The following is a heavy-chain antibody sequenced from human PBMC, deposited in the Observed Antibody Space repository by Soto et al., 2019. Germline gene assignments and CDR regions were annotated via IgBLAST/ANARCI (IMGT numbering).Heavy chain of an antibody. CDR1: GFTFSSYS. J-gene: IGHJ4*02. V-gene: IGHV3-48*01. D-gene: IGHD3-9*01. Sequence: QPGGSLRLSCAASGFTFSSYSMTWVRQAPGKGLEWVSYISSSSSTIYYADSVKGRFTISRDNAKNSLYLQMNSLRAEDTAVYYCARALVIYDILTGYYDLPIFDYWGQGTLVTVSS. CDR3: ARALVIYDILTGYYDLPIFDY. CDR2: ISSSSSTI.